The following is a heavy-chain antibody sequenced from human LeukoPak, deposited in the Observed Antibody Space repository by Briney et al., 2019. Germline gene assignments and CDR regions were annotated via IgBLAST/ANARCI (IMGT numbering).Heavy chain of an antibody. J-gene: IGHJ3*02. CDR3: ATLEDSSDYPDAFDI. CDR2: IKQDGSEK. V-gene: IGHV3-7*01. CDR1: GFTFSSYW. D-gene: IGHD3-22*01. Sequence: PGGSLRLSCAASGFTFSSYWMSWVRQAPGKGLEWVANIKQDGSEKYYVDSVKVRFTISRDNAKNSVYLQMNSLRAEDTAVYYCATLEDSSDYPDAFDIWGQGTTVTVSS.